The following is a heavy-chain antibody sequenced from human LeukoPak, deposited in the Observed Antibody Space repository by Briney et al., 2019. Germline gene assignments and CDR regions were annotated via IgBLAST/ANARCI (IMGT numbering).Heavy chain of an antibody. CDR3: AKDKAVAGTLYFDY. J-gene: IGHJ4*02. CDR1: GFTFSSYG. D-gene: IGHD6-19*01. V-gene: IGHV3-30*18. CDR2: ISYDGSNK. Sequence: GESLRLSCAASGFTFSSYGMHWVRQAPGKGLEWVAVISYDGSNKYYADSVKGRFTISRDNSKNTLYLQMNSLRAEDTAVYYCAKDKAVAGTLYFDYWGQGTLVTVSS.